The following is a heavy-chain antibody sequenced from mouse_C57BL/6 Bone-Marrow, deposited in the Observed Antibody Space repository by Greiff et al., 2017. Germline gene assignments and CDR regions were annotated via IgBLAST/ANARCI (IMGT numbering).Heavy chain of an antibody. CDR3: ARRGSMVDY. CDR1: GYTFTDYY. V-gene: IGHV1-26*01. CDR2: INPNNGGT. D-gene: IGHD2-10*02. J-gene: IGHJ4*01. Sequence: VQLQQSGPELVKPGASVKISCKASGYTFTDYYMNWVKQSHGKSLEWIGDINPNNGGTSYNQKFKGKATLTVDKSSSTAYMELRSLTSEDSAVYYCARRGSMVDYWVQGTSVTVSS.